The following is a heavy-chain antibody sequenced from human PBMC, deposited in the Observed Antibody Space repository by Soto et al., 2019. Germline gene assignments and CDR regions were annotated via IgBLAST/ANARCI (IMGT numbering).Heavy chain of an antibody. D-gene: IGHD6-13*01. V-gene: IGHV1-8*01. CDR1: GYTFTSYD. CDR3: ARVAAGLIYYYYYYMDV. CDR2: MNPNSGNT. J-gene: IGHJ6*03. Sequence: ASVKVSCKASGYTFTSYDINWVRQATGQGLEWMGWMNPNSGNTGYAQKFQGRVTMTRNTSISTAYMELSSLRSEDTAVYYCARVAAGLIYYYYYYMDVWGKGTT.